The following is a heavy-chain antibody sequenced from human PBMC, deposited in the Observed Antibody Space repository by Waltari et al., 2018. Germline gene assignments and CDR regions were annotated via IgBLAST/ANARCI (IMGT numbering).Heavy chain of an antibody. Sequence: EVQLLESGGGLVQPGGSLRLSCSGVTFSSYDMRWARQAPGMGLGWISGLYNDATTHYVDSVEGRFTISRDHSDNTLHLQMSSLRAEDTAVYYCAESRAAAGLDSWGQGTLVTVSS. CDR2: LYNDATT. J-gene: IGHJ4*02. V-gene: IGHV3-23*03. CDR3: AESRAAAGLDS. D-gene: IGHD6-13*01. CDR1: GVTFSSYD.